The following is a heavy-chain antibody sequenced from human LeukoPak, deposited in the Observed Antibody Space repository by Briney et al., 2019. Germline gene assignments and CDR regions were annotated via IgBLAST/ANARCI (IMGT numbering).Heavy chain of an antibody. J-gene: IGHJ3*02. CDR2: IFNSGST. Sequence: SETLSLTCTVSGASISSYYWSWIRQPPGKGLEWIGYIFNSGSTSYNPSLKSRVSISEDTSNNHFSLRLSSVSAADTAVYYCARRPAYCSGGICYVRAFDIWGQGTMVTVSS. CDR3: ARRPAYCSGGICYVRAFDI. V-gene: IGHV4-59*08. CDR1: GASISSYY. D-gene: IGHD2-15*01.